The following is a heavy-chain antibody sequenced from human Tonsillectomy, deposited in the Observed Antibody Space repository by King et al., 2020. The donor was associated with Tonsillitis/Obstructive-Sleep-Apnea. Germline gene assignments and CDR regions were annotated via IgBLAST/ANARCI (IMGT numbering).Heavy chain of an antibody. CDR3: AKDSGAEWEPYYVVY. Sequence: VQLVESGGGVVQPGRSLKLSCAASGFMFSNYGMHWVRQAPGKGLEWVAVISSDGNNKYYGDSEKGRFTISRDKSKNTLYLRMNSLRVEDTAVYYCAKDSGAEWEPYYVVYWGQGTLVTVSS. CDR1: GFMFSNYG. D-gene: IGHD1-26*01. J-gene: IGHJ4*02. V-gene: IGHV3-30*18. CDR2: ISSDGNNK.